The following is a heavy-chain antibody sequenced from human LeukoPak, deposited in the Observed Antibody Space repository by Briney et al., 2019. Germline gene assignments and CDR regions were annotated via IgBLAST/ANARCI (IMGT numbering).Heavy chain of an antibody. J-gene: IGHJ5*02. V-gene: IGHV4-39*07. D-gene: IGHD4-17*01. CDR3: ARDPYGDYVFDP. CDR2: IYYSGST. Sequence: SETLSLTCTVSGGSISSSSYYWGWIRQPPGKGLEWIGSIYYSGSTYYNPSLKSRVTISVDTSKNQFSLKLTSVTAADTAVYYCARDPYGDYVFDPWGQGTLVTVSS. CDR1: GGSISSSSYY.